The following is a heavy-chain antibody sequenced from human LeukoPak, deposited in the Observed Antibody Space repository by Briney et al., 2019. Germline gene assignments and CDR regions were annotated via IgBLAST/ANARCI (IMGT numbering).Heavy chain of an antibody. Sequence: GASVKVSCKASGYTFTTYDITWVRQATGQGLEWMGWMNPNSGNTAYAQKFQGRVTITRNTSISTAYMELGSLRSEDTAVYYCAREDYYDSGSNDYWGQGTLVTVSS. CDR1: GYTFTTYD. J-gene: IGHJ4*02. CDR3: AREDYYDSGSNDY. D-gene: IGHD3-22*01. CDR2: MNPNSGNT. V-gene: IGHV1-8*03.